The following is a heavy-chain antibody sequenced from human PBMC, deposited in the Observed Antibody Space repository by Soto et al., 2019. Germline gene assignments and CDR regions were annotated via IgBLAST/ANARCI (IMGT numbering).Heavy chain of an antibody. CDR2: INAGNGNT. D-gene: IGHD6-13*01. Sequence: QVQLVQSGAEVKKPGASVKVSCKASGYTFTSYAMHWVRQAPGQRLEWMGWINAGNGNTKYSQKFQGRVTITSDTSASTAYMELSSLRSEDTAVYYCARVIAAAGEFPYFDYWGQGTLVTVSS. V-gene: IGHV1-3*01. CDR3: ARVIAAAGEFPYFDY. CDR1: GYTFTSYA. J-gene: IGHJ4*02.